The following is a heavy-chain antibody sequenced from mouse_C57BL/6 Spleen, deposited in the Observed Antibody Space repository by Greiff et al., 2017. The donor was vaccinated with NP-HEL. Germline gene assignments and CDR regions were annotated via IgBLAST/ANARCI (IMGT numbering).Heavy chain of an antibody. CDR1: GYTFTDYE. CDR2: IDPETGGT. CDR3: TRLNYYGSSPWAMDY. D-gene: IGHD1-1*01. J-gene: IGHJ4*01. Sequence: VQLQQSGAELVRPGASVTLSCKASGYTFTDYEMHWVKQTPVHGLEWIGAIDPETGGTAYNQKFKGKAILTADKSSSTAYMELRSLTSEDSAVYYCTRLNYYGSSPWAMDYWGQGTSVTVSS. V-gene: IGHV1-15*01.